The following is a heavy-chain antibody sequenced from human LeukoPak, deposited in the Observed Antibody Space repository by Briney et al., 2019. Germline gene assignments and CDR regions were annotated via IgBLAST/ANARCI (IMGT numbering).Heavy chain of an antibody. CDR1: GYTFTSYA. Sequence: ASVKVSCKASGYTFTSYAMHWVRQAPGQRLEWMGWTNAGNGNTKYSQKFQGRVTITRDTSASTAYMELSSLRSEDTAVYYRARGRGGYDSDYYYGMDVWGKGTTVTVSS. J-gene: IGHJ6*04. CDR2: TNAGNGNT. V-gene: IGHV1-3*01. CDR3: ARGRGGYDSDYYYGMDV. D-gene: IGHD5-12*01.